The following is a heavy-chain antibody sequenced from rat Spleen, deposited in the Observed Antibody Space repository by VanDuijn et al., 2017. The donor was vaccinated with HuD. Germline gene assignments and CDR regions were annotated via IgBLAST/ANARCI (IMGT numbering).Heavy chain of an antibody. CDR1: GFTFSNYD. CDR3: TTSIAALMDA. CDR2: INIGGGDT. D-gene: IGHD1-2*01. V-gene: IGHV5S13*01. J-gene: IGHJ4*01. Sequence: EVQLVESGGGLVQPGRSLKLSCAASGFTFSNYDMAWVRQAPTKGLEWVAFINIGGGDTYYRDSVKGRFTISRDNAKNTLYLQMNDLRSEDTATYYCTTSIAALMDAWGQGASVTVSS.